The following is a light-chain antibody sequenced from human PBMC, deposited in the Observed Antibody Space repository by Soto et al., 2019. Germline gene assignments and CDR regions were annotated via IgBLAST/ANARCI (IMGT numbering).Light chain of an antibody. Sequence: QSVLTQPPSVSGAPGQSVTISCTGSSSNIGSTYDVQWYQQLPGTAPKLLIPGNTNRPSGVPDRFSGSKSGTSASLAISGLQADDEADYYCQSYDASLSGHYVFGTGTKVTVL. CDR2: GNT. J-gene: IGLJ1*01. CDR1: SSNIGSTYD. V-gene: IGLV1-40*01. CDR3: QSYDASLSGHYV.